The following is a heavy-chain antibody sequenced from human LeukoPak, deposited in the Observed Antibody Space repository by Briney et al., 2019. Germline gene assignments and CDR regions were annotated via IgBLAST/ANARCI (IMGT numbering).Heavy chain of an antibody. D-gene: IGHD1-1*01. CDR1: GFTFSSCA. Sequence: GGSLRLSCAASGFTFSSCAMSWVRQAPGKGLEWVSSISSSSSYIYYADSVKGRFTISRDNAKNSLYLQMNSLRAEDTAVYYCARERNWNYDYYYGMDVWGQGTTVTVSS. V-gene: IGHV3-21*01. CDR3: ARERNWNYDYYYGMDV. CDR2: ISSSSSYI. J-gene: IGHJ6*02.